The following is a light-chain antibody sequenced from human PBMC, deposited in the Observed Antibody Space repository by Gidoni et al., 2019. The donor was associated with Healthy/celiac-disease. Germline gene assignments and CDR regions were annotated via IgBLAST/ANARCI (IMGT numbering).Light chain of an antibody. Sequence: QSVLTQPPSVSVAPGQRVTISCTGGSSNIGAGYDVHWYQQLPGTAPKLLIYGNSNRPSGVPDRFSGSKSGTSASLAITGLQAEDEADYYCQSYDSSLSGSDVVFGGGTKLTVL. CDR2: GNS. CDR3: QSYDSSLSGSDVV. CDR1: SSNIGAGYD. J-gene: IGLJ2*01. V-gene: IGLV1-40*01.